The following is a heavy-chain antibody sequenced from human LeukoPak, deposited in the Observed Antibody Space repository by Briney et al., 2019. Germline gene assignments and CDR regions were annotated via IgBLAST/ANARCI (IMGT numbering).Heavy chain of an antibody. D-gene: IGHD3-10*01. CDR2: ISGSGGST. V-gene: IGHV3-23*01. CDR1: GFTFSSYG. Sequence: GGSLRLSCAASGFTFSSYGMNWVRQAPGKGLEWVSAISGSGGSTYYADSVKGRFTISRDNSKNTLYLQMSSLRAEDTALYYCAKGSGNGYGSGPFDYWGQGTLVTVSS. CDR3: AKGSGNGYGSGPFDY. J-gene: IGHJ4*02.